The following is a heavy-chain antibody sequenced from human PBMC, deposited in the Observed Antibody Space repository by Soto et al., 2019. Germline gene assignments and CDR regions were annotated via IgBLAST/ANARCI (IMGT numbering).Heavy chain of an antibody. Sequence: PGESLKISCKGSGYSFTSYWISWVRQMPGKGLEWMVRIDPSDSYTNYSPSFQGHVTISADKSISTAYLQWISLKASDTAMYYCARRNYDLWSGYLVEYYYGMDVWGQGTKVTVSS. CDR3: ARRNYDLWSGYLVEYYYGMDV. CDR1: GYSFTSYW. D-gene: IGHD3-3*01. CDR2: IDPSDSYT. J-gene: IGHJ6*02. V-gene: IGHV5-10-1*01.